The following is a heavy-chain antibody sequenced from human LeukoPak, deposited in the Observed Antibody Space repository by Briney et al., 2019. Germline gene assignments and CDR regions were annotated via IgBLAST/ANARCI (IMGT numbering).Heavy chain of an antibody. Sequence: PGGSLRLSCTASGVTFGDYAMSWVRQAPGKGLEWVGFIRSKAYGGTTEYAASVKGRFTISRDDSKSIAYLQMNSLKTEDTAVYYCTAWPYYYGSGTDYWGQGTLVTVSS. CDR2: IRSKAYGGTT. CDR1: GVTFGDYA. CDR3: TAWPYYYGSGTDY. V-gene: IGHV3-49*04. D-gene: IGHD3-10*01. J-gene: IGHJ4*02.